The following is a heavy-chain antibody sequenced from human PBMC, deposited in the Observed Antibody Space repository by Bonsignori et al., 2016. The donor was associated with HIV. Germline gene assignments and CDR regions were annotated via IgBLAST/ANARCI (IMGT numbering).Heavy chain of an antibody. Sequence: RQAPGKGLEWIAYIFNSGSIFDSGSTNYNPSLKSRVTISLDASKNQFSLKLTSVTAADTAVYFCARLLGLFPDFYMDVWGKGTTVTVSS. CDR2: IFNSGSIFDSGST. V-gene: IGHV4-61*07. CDR3: ARLLGLFPDFYMDV. J-gene: IGHJ6*03. D-gene: IGHD3-16*01.